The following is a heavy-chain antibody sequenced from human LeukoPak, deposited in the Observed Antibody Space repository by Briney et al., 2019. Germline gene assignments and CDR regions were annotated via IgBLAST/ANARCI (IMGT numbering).Heavy chain of an antibody. V-gene: IGHV4-4*02. CDR2: IYHSGST. D-gene: IGHD6-19*01. CDR1: GGSISSSNW. J-gene: IGHJ3*02. CDR3: ARVGIAVAGTSLGAFDI. Sequence: SGTPSLTCAVSGGSISSSNWWSWVRQPPGKGLEWIGEIYHSGSTNYNPSLKSRVTISVDKSKNQFSLKLSSVTAADTAVYYCARVGIAVAGTSLGAFDIWGQGTMSPSLQ.